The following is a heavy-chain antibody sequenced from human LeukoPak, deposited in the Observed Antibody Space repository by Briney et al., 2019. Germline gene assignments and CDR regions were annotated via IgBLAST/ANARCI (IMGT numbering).Heavy chain of an antibody. J-gene: IGHJ1*01. CDR2: IYYSGST. CDR1: GGSISSSSYY. D-gene: IGHD6-13*01. Sequence: SETLSLTCTVSGGSISSSSYYWGWIRQPPGKGLEWIGSIYYSGSTYYNPSLKSRVTISVDTSKNQFSLKLSSVTAADTAVYYCARAADGTAGLVQYWGQGTLVSVSS. CDR3: ARAADGTAGLVQY. V-gene: IGHV4-39*01.